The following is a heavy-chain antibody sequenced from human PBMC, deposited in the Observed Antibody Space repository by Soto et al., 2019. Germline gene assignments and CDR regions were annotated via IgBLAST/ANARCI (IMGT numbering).Heavy chain of an antibody. J-gene: IGHJ6*02. CDR2: VIPVLTTT. CDR1: GDTFSSYI. Sequence: QVQLVQSGAEVKKPGSSVRVSCRSSGDTFSSYIVNWLRLAPGRGLEWMGRVIPVLTTTDYAQNFRGRVTISADTSTKTVYLDLSSLRSDDTAVYYCARRRYCGYDCYHKHYYGMDVWGPGSLVTVAS. CDR3: ARRRYCGYDCYHKHYYGMDV. D-gene: IGHD2-21*02. V-gene: IGHV1-69*08.